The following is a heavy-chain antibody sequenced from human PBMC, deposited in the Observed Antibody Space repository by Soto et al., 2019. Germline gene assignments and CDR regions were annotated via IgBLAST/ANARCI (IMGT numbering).Heavy chain of an antibody. CDR1: GFMFSAYT. CDR3: ATPYYYNH. J-gene: IGHJ4*02. Sequence: GGSLRLSCAASGFMFSAYTMSWVRQAPGKGLEWLSSTTSNSDHIDYADSVRGRFTVSRDNARKSLYLQMDSLGAEDTGVYYCATPYYYNHWGPGTLVTVSS. V-gene: IGHV3-21*01. CDR2: TTSNSDHI.